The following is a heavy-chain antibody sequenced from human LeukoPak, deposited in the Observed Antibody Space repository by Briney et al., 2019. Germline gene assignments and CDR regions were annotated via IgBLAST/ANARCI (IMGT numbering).Heavy chain of an antibody. CDR3: ARAYYYGSGSPSNEGYYYGMDV. D-gene: IGHD3-10*01. V-gene: IGHV3-21*01. Sequence: GGSLRLSCAASGFTFSSYSMNWVRQAPGKGLEWVSSISSSSSYIYYADSVKGRFTISRDNAKNSLYLQMNSLRAEDTAVYYSARAYYYGSGSPSNEGYYYGMDVWGQGTTVTVSS. J-gene: IGHJ6*02. CDR1: GFTFSSYS. CDR2: ISSSSSYI.